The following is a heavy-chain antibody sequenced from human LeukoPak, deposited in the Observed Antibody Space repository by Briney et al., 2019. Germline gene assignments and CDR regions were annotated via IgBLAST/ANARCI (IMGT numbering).Heavy chain of an antibody. D-gene: IGHD6-13*01. V-gene: IGHV1-69*04. CDR3: AREPGIAAAGRGYFDY. Sequence: GASVKVSCKASGGTFSSYAISWVRQAPGQGLEWMGRIIPILGIANYAQKFQGRVTITADKSTSTAYMELSSLRSEDTAVYYCAREPGIAAAGRGYFDYWGQGTLVTVSS. CDR1: GGTFSSYA. CDR2: IIPILGIA. J-gene: IGHJ4*02.